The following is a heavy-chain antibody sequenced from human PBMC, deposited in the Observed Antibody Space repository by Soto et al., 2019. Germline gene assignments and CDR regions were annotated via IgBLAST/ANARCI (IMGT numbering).Heavy chain of an antibody. CDR1: GYTFTGYY. D-gene: IGHD6-19*01. J-gene: IGHJ3*02. CDR3: AANIAVAAGALDI. CDR2: INPNSGGT. V-gene: IGHV1-2*02. Sequence: ASVKVSCKASGYTFTGYYMHWVRQAPGQGLEWMGWINPNSGGTNYAQKFQGRVTMTRDTSISTAYMELSRLRSDDTAVYYCAANIAVAAGALDIWGQGTMVTVSS.